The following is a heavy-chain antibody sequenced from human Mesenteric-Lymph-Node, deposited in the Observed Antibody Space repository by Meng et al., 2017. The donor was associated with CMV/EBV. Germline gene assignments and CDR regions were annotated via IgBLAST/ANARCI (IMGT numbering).Heavy chain of an antibody. CDR3: ARQLVPASGGRYYFDY. J-gene: IGHJ4*02. V-gene: IGHV4-61*01. Sequence: SETLSLTCSVSGDTVNTGSYYWSWIRLPPGKGLEWIGHAYYSGHTSYNPSLMGRVTILLDKAKNQFSLNLNSVTTADTAIYYCARQLVPASGGRYYFDYWGQGTPVTVSS. CDR1: GDTVNTGSYY. D-gene: IGHD2-2*01. CDR2: AYYSGHT.